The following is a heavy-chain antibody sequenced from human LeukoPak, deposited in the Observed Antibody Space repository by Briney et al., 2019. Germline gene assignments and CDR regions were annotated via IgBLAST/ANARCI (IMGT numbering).Heavy chain of an antibody. J-gene: IGHJ3*02. V-gene: IGHV3-30*02. CDR3: ANGRFLYCSSTSCQNNAFDI. Sequence: PGGSLRLSCAASGFTFSSYGMHWVRQAPGKGLEWVAFIRYDGSNKYYADSVKGRFTISRDNSKNTLYLQMNSLRAEDTAVYYCANGRFLYCSSTSCQNNAFDIWGQGTMVTVSS. CDR1: GFTFSSYG. D-gene: IGHD2-2*01. CDR2: IRYDGSNK.